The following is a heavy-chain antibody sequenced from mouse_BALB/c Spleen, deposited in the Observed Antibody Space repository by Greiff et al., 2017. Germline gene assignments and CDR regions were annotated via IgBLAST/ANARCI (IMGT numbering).Heavy chain of an antibody. CDR2: ISSGGSYT. CDR3: AREGGYGKPLDY. Sequence: EVQLVESGGGLVKPGGSLKLSCAASGFTFSSYAMSWVRQSPEKRLEWVAEISSGGSYTYYPDTVTGRFTISRDNAKNTLYLEMSSLRSEDTAMYYCAREGGYGKPLDYWGQGTTLTVSS. CDR1: GFTFSSYA. D-gene: IGHD2-10*02. J-gene: IGHJ2*01. V-gene: IGHV5-9-4*01.